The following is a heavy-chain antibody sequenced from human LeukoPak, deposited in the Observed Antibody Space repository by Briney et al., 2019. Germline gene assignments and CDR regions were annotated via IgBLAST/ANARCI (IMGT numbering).Heavy chain of an antibody. D-gene: IGHD4-17*01. CDR3: AREGRQDYVYFDH. CDR2: INYSGNT. J-gene: IGHJ4*02. Sequence: PSETLPLTCTVSGGSISGYYWSWIRQSPGKGLEWIGYINYSGNTNYNPSLKSRLTMSVDTSKNRFSLNLSSVTDADTAMYYCAREGRQDYVYFDHWGQGSLVTVSS. CDR1: GGSISGYY. V-gene: IGHV4-59*01.